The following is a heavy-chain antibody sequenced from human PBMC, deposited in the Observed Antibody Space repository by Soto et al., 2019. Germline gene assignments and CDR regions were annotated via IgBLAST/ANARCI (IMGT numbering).Heavy chain of an antibody. CDR3: ARDGCINGVCLNRFDY. J-gene: IGHJ4*02. CDR2: ISSSSSYI. V-gene: IGHV3-21*01. Sequence: EVQLVESGGGLVKPGGSLRLSCAASGFTFSSYSMNWVRQAPGKGLEWVSSISSSSSYIYYADSVKGRFTISRDNAKNSLYLQMNSLRAEDTAVYYCARDGCINGVCLNRFDYWGQGTLVTVSS. D-gene: IGHD2-8*01. CDR1: GFTFSSYS.